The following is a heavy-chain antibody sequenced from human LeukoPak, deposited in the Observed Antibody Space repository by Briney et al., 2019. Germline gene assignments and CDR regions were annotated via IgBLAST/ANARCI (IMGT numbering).Heavy chain of an antibody. V-gene: IGHV3-21*04. J-gene: IGHJ4*02. CDR1: GFSFSNYD. D-gene: IGHD5-24*01. CDR2: ITSSSSYI. Sequence: GGSLRLSCAASGFSFSNYDMHWVRQAPGKGLEWVSAITSSSSYIYYADSIKGRFTISRDNSKNTLYLQMNSLRAEDTAVYYCAKRNDGYKTLDYWGQGTLVTVSS. CDR3: AKRNDGYKTLDY.